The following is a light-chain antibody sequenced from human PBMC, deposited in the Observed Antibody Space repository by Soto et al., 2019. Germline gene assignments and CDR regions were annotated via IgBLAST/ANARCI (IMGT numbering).Light chain of an antibody. V-gene: IGKV1-27*01. Sequence: DIQMTQSPSSLSASMGDRVAIFCRASQAISNSVAWYQQKPGKPPQLLIYAAYNLQSGVPSRFRGSGSGTDFTLTISSLQPEDVAIYYCQPYNTARPTFGQGTRLGIK. J-gene: IGKJ5*01. CDR1: QAISNS. CDR2: AAY. CDR3: QPYNTARPT.